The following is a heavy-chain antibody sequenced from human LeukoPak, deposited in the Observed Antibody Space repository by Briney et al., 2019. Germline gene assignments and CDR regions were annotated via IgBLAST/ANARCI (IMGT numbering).Heavy chain of an antibody. CDR2: MNPNSGNT. J-gene: IGHJ5*02. CDR1: GYTFTSYD. D-gene: IGHD4-11*01. Sequence: ASVKVSYKASGYTFTSYDINWVRQATGQGLEWMGWMNPNSGNTGYAQEFQGRVTITRNTSISTAYMELSSLRSEDTAVYYCAREIYPTTVTTGGTVFDPWGQGTLVTVSS. CDR3: AREIYPTTVTTGGTVFDP. V-gene: IGHV1-8*03.